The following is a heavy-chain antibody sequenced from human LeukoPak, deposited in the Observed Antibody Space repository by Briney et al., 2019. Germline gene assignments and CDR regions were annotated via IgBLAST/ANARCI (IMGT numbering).Heavy chain of an antibody. CDR2: INPNSGGT. J-gene: IGHJ3*02. Sequence: ASVKVSCKASGYTFTGYYMQWVRQAPGQGLGWMGWINPNSGGTKYAQKFQGRVTMTRDTSISTACMELSRLRSDDTAVYYCASLGVVANAFDIWGQGTMVIVSS. D-gene: IGHD2-15*01. CDR1: GYTFTGYY. CDR3: ASLGVVANAFDI. V-gene: IGHV1-2*02.